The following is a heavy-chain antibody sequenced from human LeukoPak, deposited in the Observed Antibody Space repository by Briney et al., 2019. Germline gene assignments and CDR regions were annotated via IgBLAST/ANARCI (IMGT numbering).Heavy chain of an antibody. CDR3: ARERYYYDSSGYSYPDY. CDR1: GFTFSSYG. CDR2: IWYDGSNK. Sequence: GGPLRLSCAASGFTFSSYGMHWVRQAPGKGLEWVAVIWYDGSNKYYADSVKGRFTISRDNSKNTLYLQMNSLRAEDTAVYYCARERYYYDSSGYSYPDYWGQGTLVTVSS. J-gene: IGHJ4*02. V-gene: IGHV3-33*01. D-gene: IGHD3-22*01.